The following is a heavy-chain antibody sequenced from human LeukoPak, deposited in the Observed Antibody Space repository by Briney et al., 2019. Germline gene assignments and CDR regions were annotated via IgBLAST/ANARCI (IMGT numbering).Heavy chain of an antibody. Sequence: GGSLRLSCAASGFTFSSYAMSWVRQAPGKGLEWVSAISGCGGSTYYADSVKGRFTISRDNSKNTLYLQMNSLRAEDTAVYYCAKGANYDFWSGYSYYFDYWGQGTLVTVSS. CDR1: GFTFSSYA. D-gene: IGHD3-3*01. CDR3: AKGANYDFWSGYSYYFDY. J-gene: IGHJ4*02. CDR2: ISGCGGST. V-gene: IGHV3-23*01.